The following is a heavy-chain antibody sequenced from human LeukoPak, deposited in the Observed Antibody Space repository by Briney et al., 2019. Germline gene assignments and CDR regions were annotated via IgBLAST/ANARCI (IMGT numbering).Heavy chain of an antibody. Sequence: ASVKVSCKASGYTFTSYGISWVRQAPGQGLEWMGWISAYNGNTNYAQKLQGRVTMTTDTSTSTAYMELRSLRSDDTAVYYCARDRRIAAAGTPDYWGQGTLDTVSS. V-gene: IGHV1-18*01. J-gene: IGHJ4*02. D-gene: IGHD6-13*01. CDR2: ISAYNGNT. CDR1: GYTFTSYG. CDR3: ARDRRIAAAGTPDY.